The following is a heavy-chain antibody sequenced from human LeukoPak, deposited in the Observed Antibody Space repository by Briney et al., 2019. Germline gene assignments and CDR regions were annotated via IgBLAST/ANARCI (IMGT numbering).Heavy chain of an antibody. CDR1: GGPINSYY. J-gene: IGHJ5*02. CDR2: IYYSGST. CDR3: ARGIRIAVAGAWWFDP. D-gene: IGHD6-19*01. V-gene: IGHV4-59*01. Sequence: SETLSLTCTVSGGPINSYYWNWIRQPPGKGLEWIGYIYYSGSTNYNPSLKSRVTISVDTSKNQFSLKLTSVTAADTAVYYCARGIRIAVAGAWWFDPWGQGTLVTVSS.